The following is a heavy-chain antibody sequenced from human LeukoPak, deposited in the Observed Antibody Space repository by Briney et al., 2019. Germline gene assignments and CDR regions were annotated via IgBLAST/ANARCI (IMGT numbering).Heavy chain of an antibody. CDR3: AKAGYSSAWYRIWDY. J-gene: IGHJ4*02. CDR2: ISGSGGSA. Sequence: GGSLRLSCAASGFTFSSFEMSWVRQAPGKGLEWVSAISGSGGSAYYADSVKGRFTIPRDNSRNSLSLQMNSLRAEDTALYYCAKAGYSSAWYRIWDYWGQGTLVTVSS. V-gene: IGHV3-23*01. D-gene: IGHD6-19*01. CDR1: GFTFSSFE.